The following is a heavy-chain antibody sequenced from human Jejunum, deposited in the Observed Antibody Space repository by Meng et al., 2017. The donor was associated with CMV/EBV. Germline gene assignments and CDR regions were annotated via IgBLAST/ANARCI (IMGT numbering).Heavy chain of an antibody. CDR1: FSSYS. Sequence: FSSYSMSWVRQAPGKGLEWVSTISASGGTTSYADSVKGRFTVSRDSSKNTLYLQMDSLRADDTAVYYCAREPGRGYSGYDRYFDYWGQGTLGTVSS. D-gene: IGHD5-12*01. CDR2: ISASGGTT. CDR3: AREPGRGYSGYDRYFDY. V-gene: IGHV3-23*01. J-gene: IGHJ4*02.